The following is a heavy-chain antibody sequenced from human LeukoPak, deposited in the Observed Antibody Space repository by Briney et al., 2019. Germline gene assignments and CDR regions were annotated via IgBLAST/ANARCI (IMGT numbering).Heavy chain of an antibody. Sequence: GGSLRLSCVASGFMFSSYWMNWVRQAPGKGPVWVSRINSDGSSTGYADSVKGRFTISRDNAKNTLFLQMNSLRAEDTAVYYCARGPGAFDIWGQGTMVTVSS. J-gene: IGHJ3*02. CDR1: GFMFSSYW. V-gene: IGHV3-74*01. CDR3: ARGPGAFDI. D-gene: IGHD2-2*01. CDR2: INSDGSST.